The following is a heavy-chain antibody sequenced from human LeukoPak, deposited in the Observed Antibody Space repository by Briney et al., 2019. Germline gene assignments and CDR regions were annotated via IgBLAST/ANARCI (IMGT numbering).Heavy chain of an antibody. J-gene: IGHJ3*02. CDR1: GYSFTTYW. Sequence: GESLKISCTGFGYSFTTYWIGWVRQMPGKGLEWMGIIYPGDSDARYSPSFQGQVTISVDKSISTAYLQWSSLKALDTAMYYCARQGRIVVVTTTHDAFDIWGQGTMVTVSS. CDR3: ARQGRIVVVTTTHDAFDI. D-gene: IGHD2-21*02. V-gene: IGHV5-51*01. CDR2: IYPGDSDA.